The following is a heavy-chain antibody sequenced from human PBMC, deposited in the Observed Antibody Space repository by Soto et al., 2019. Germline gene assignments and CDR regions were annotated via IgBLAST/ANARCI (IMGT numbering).Heavy chain of an antibody. CDR3: ARQQLLHFYYALDV. J-gene: IGHJ6*02. CDR1: GGSISGYY. D-gene: IGHD1-26*01. CDR2: IYYRGST. V-gene: IGHV4-59*01. Sequence: SETLSLTCNVSGGSISGYYWSWFRQSPGKGLEYIGYIYYRGSTNYNSSLKSRVTMSVDTSRNQFSLKMNSVTAADTAVYYCARQQLLHFYYALDVWGQGTTVT.